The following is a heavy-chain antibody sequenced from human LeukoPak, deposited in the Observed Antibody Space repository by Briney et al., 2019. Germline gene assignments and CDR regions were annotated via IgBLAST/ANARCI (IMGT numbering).Heavy chain of an antibody. CDR2: IYYSGST. V-gene: IGHV4-39*01. J-gene: IGHJ4*02. Sequence: SETLSLTCTVSGGSISSRSYYWGWMRQPPGKGLEWIGRIYYSGSTYYKPSLKSRVTISVDTSKNQFSLKLSSVTAAVTAVYYCARTYNWNYPRMFDYWGQGTLVTVSS. D-gene: IGHD1-7*01. CDR1: GGSISSRSYY. CDR3: ARTYNWNYPRMFDY.